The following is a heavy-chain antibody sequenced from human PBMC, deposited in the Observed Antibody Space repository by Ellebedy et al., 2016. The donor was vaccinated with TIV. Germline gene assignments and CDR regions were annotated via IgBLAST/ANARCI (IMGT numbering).Heavy chain of an antibody. Sequence: GESLKISCAASGFTFSSYAMTWVRQAPGKGLEWVSTITGSGHNVYYADSVKGRFTISRDNAKNSLYLQMNSLRDDDTAVYYCARGKDYAFDIWGQGTMVTVSS. J-gene: IGHJ3*02. CDR2: ITGSGHNV. V-gene: IGHV3-23*01. CDR1: GFTFSSYA. CDR3: ARGKDYAFDI. D-gene: IGHD3-16*01.